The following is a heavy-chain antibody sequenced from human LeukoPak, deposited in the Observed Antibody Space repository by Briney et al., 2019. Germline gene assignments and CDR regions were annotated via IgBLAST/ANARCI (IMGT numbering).Heavy chain of an antibody. CDR2: INPNSGCT. V-gene: IGHV1-2*02. Sequence: ASVNVSCKASVYTFIDYYMHWVRQAPGQGLAWMGWINPNSGCTNYAHKFQGRVTMTRDTSISTAYMELSRLRSDDTAVYYCARDYRKGYCSGGSCYTPVAFDIWGQGTMVTVSS. CDR3: ARDYRKGYCSGGSCYTPVAFDI. CDR1: VYTFIDYY. D-gene: IGHD2-15*01. J-gene: IGHJ3*02.